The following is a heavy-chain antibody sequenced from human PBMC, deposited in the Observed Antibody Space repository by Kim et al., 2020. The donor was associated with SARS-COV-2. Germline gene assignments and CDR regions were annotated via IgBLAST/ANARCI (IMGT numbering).Heavy chain of an antibody. CDR1: GFTFSSYS. V-gene: IGHV3-48*02. J-gene: IGHJ4*02. CDR3: AREAVYSSSWTDDFDY. Sequence: GGSLRLSCAASGFTFSSYSMNWVRQAPGKGLEWVSYISSSSSTIYYADSVKGRFTISRDNAKNSLYLQMNSLRDEDTAVYYCAREAVYSSSWTDDFDYWGQGTLGTASS. CDR2: ISSSSSTI. D-gene: IGHD6-13*01.